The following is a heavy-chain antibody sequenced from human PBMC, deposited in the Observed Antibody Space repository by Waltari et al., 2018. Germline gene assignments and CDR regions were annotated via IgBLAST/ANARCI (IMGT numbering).Heavy chain of an antibody. D-gene: IGHD3-16*01. CDR1: GFTFSTYA. Sequence: VQLVQSGRALVQPGGSLRLSCSASGFTFSTYAIHWFRQAPGKGLEYVSAIAGFGGISYNADSVKGRFSVSRDNSNNTLYLHMTNLRAEDTAVYYCVKGGVDYWGRGTLVTVSS. V-gene: IGHV3-64D*08. CDR3: VKGGVDY. CDR2: IAGFGGIS. J-gene: IGHJ4*02.